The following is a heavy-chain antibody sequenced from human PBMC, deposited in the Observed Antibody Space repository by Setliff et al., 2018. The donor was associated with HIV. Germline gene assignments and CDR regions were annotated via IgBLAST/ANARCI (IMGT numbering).Heavy chain of an antibody. CDR3: AKGGSSPQRTILQLLQWPDALDI. CDR2: FSTSVTP. Sequence: SETLSLTCIVSGGSITSHYWNWIRQPAGKGLEWIGSFSTSVTPNYSPSLKIRVTLSVVVSKNDLSLKLSSVTAADTAVYYCAKGGSSPQRTILQLLQWPDALDIRGRGTMVTVSS. CDR1: GGSITSHY. D-gene: IGHD3-3*01. V-gene: IGHV4-4*07. J-gene: IGHJ3*02.